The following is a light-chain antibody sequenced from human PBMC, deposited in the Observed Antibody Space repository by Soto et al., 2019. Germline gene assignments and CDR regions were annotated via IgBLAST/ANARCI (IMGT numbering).Light chain of an antibody. Sequence: DIVMTQSPATLSVSRGERATLSCRASQNIRSNLAWYQQIPGQAPRLLIHGASTRATGIPARFSGSGSGTEFTLTISGLQSEDYAVYYCQQYNNWRPWTFGQGTKVEI. CDR1: QNIRSN. CDR3: QQYNNWRPWT. J-gene: IGKJ1*01. V-gene: IGKV3-15*01. CDR2: GAS.